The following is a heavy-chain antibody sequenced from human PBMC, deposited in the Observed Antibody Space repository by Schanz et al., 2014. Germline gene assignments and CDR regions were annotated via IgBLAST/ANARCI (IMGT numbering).Heavy chain of an antibody. Sequence: QLQESGPGLVKASETLSLTCSVSGGSISSGGYSWNWIRQPPGKGLEWIVYIYYSGSTYYNPSRKSRVTISVDTSKNQFSLKLSSVTAADTAVYYCARGGRTTYNYYYGMDVWGQGTTVTVSS. V-gene: IGHV4-30-4*07. CDR2: IYYSGST. CDR3: ARGGRTTYNYYYGMDV. CDR1: GGSISSGGYS. D-gene: IGHD1-1*01. J-gene: IGHJ6*02.